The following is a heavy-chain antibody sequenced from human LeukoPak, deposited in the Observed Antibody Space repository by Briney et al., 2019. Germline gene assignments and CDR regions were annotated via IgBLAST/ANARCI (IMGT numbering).Heavy chain of an antibody. CDR2: IKQDGSEK. Sequence: PGGSLRLSCAASGFTFSRYWMSWVRQAPGKGLEWVANIKQDGSEKYYVDSVKGRFTISRDNGKNSLYLQMNSPRAEDTAVYHCAREGGPGYGYSWFDPWGQGTLVTVSS. J-gene: IGHJ5*02. V-gene: IGHV3-7*01. CDR3: AREGGPGYGYSWFDP. CDR1: GFTFSRYW. D-gene: IGHD5-18*01.